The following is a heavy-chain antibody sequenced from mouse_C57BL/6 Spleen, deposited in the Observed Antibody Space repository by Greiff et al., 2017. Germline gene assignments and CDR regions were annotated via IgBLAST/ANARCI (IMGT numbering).Heavy chain of an antibody. D-gene: IGHD1-1*01. V-gene: IGHV5-12*01. CDR1: GFTFSDYY. Sequence: DVMLVESGGGLVQPGGSLKLSCAASGFTFSDYYMYWVRQTPEKRLEWVAYISNGGGSTYYPDTVKGRFTISRDNAKNTLYLQMSRLKSEDTAMYYCASPYYYGSSSWGQGTLVTVSA. CDR2: ISNGGGST. J-gene: IGHJ3*01. CDR3: ASPYYYGSSS.